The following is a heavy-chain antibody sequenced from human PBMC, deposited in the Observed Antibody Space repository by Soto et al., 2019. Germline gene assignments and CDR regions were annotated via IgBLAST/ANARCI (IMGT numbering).Heavy chain of an antibody. CDR3: GKDLFEWSSLIDY. J-gene: IGHJ4*02. CDR1: GFTFSSYA. Sequence: GGSLRLSCAASGFTFSSYAMSWVRQAPGKGLEWVSAISGSGDSTSYADSVKGRFSISRDNSKNTLYLQMNSLRAEDTAVYYCGKDLFEWSSLIDYWGQGTLVTVSS. D-gene: IGHD3-3*01. CDR2: ISGSGDST. V-gene: IGHV3-23*01.